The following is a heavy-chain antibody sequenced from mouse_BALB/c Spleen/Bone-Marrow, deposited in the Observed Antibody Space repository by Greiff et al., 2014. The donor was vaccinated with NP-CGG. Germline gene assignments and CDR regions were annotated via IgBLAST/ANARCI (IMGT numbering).Heavy chain of an antibody. D-gene: IGHD4-1*01. V-gene: IGHV1S81*02. CDR2: INPNNGGT. Sequence: VKLMESGAELVKPGTSVKLSCKASGYTFTTYYMYWVKQRPGQGLEWIGEINPNNGGTNFKEKFKSKATLTVDKSSSTAYMQPSSLTSEDSAVYYCTRGRTWDFDYWGQGTTLTVSS. CDR3: TRGRTWDFDY. CDR1: GYTFTTYY. J-gene: IGHJ2*01.